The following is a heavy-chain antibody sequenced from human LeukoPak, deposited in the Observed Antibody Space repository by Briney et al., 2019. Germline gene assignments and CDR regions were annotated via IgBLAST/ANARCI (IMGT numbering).Heavy chain of an antibody. CDR3: ARPTPSTFDL. CDR1: GFAFSNYA. J-gene: IGHJ4*02. D-gene: IGHD4-17*01. Sequence: GGSLRLSCLASGFAFSNYAMSWVRQAPGKGLEWVSAIYSGGRTSYADSVKGRFTISRDNSKNTVSLQMNSLRGDDTAMYHCARPTPSTFDLWGQGTLVIVSS. CDR2: IYSGGRT. V-gene: IGHV3-66*02.